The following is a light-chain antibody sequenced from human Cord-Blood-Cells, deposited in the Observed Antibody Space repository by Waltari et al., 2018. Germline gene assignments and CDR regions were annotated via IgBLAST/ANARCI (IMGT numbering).Light chain of an antibody. V-gene: IGKV3-20*01. CDR2: GAS. J-gene: IGKJ2*01. Sequence: DIVLTQSPGTLSLSPGERATLSYRASQSVSSSYLAWYQQKPGQAPRLLIYGASSRATGIPDRFSGSGSGTDFTLTISRLEPEDFAVYYCQQYGSSPPAYTFGQGTKLEIK. CDR1: QSVSSSY. CDR3: QQYGSSPPAYT.